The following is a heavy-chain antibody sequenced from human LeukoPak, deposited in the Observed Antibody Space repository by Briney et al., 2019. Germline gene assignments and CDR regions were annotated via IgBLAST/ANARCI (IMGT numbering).Heavy chain of an antibody. V-gene: IGHV3-7*04. Sequence: GGSLRLSCAPSGFPFSVYWMSWVRQAPGKGLEWVANIKQDESERYYVDSVRGRFTISRDNAKSSVSLQMNSLRVDDTAVYYCARDSGLRAFDLWGRGTLVTVSS. D-gene: IGHD3-10*01. CDR2: IKQDESER. CDR3: ARDSGLRAFDL. CDR1: GFPFSVYW. J-gene: IGHJ2*01.